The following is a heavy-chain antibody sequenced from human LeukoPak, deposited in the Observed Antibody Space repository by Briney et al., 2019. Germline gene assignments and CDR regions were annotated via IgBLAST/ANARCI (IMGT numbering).Heavy chain of an antibody. CDR2: IRSKVNSYAT. Sequence: GGSLRLSCAASGFSFSGSAMHWVRQASGKGLEWVGRIRSKVNSYATAYAESVKGRFTISRDDSKNTAHLQMNSLKTEDTAVYYCSSRYCSGGRCYFYWGQGTLVTVSS. J-gene: IGHJ4*02. D-gene: IGHD2-15*01. V-gene: IGHV3-73*01. CDR1: GFSFSGSA. CDR3: SSRYCSGGRCYFY.